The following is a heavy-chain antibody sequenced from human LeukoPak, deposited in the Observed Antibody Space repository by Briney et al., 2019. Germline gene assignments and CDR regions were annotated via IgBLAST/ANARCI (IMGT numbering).Heavy chain of an antibody. CDR2: IIPIFGTA. V-gene: IGHV1-69*05. CDR3: GATLSQLITY. CDR1: GGTFSSYA. D-gene: IGHD5-24*01. Sequence: SVKVSCKASGGTFSSYAISWVRQAPGQGLEWMGRIIPIFGTANYAQKFQGRVTITTDESTSTAYMELSSLRSEDTAVYYCGATLSQLITYWGQGTLVTVSS. J-gene: IGHJ4*02.